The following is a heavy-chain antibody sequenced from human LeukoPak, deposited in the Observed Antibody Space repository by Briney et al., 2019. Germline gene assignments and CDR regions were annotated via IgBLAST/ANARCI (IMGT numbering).Heavy chain of an antibody. CDR3: ARALITMVRGVKNAFDI. Sequence: ASVKVSCKASGYTFTSYYIHWVRQAPGQGLECMGLINPSGGSTNYAQKFQGRVTMTRDTSISTAYMELSRLRSDDTAVYYCARALITMVRGVKNAFDIWGQGTMVTVSS. CDR2: INPSGGST. J-gene: IGHJ3*02. V-gene: IGHV1-46*01. D-gene: IGHD3-10*01. CDR1: GYTFTSYY.